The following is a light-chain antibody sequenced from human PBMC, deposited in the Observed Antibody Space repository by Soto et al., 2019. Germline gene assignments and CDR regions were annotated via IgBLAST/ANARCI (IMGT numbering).Light chain of an antibody. J-gene: IGLJ1*01. Sequence: QSVLTQPASVSGCPGQSITISCTGTSSDVGGYNYVSWYQQHPGKAPKLMIYEVSNRPSGASNRFSGSKSGNTASLTISGLQAEDEADYYCSSYTSSSTRVFGTGTKVTVL. CDR2: EVS. CDR3: SSYTSSSTRV. CDR1: SSDVGGYNY. V-gene: IGLV2-14*01.